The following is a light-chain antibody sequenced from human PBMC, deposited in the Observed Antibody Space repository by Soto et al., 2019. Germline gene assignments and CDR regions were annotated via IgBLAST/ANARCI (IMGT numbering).Light chain of an antibody. V-gene: IGKV3-11*01. CDR3: QQRSNWPPA. CDR1: QSVSSY. CDR2: DAS. Sequence: EIVLTQSPATLSLSPGERATLSCRASQSVSSYLAWYQQKPGQAPRLLIYDASNRATGIPARFSGSGSGTDVPLTISSLEAEDFAVYYCQQRSNWPPAFGQGTKLEIK. J-gene: IGKJ2*01.